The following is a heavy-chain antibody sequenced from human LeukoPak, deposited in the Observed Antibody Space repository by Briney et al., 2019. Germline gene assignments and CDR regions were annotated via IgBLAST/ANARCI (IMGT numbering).Heavy chain of an antibody. J-gene: IGHJ4*02. CDR3: AKDPNSGSYYPYYFDY. Sequence: GGSLRLSCAASGFTFSSYAMSWVRQAPGKGLEWVSAISGSGGSTYYADSVKGRFTISRDNSKNTLYLQMNSLKAEDTAVYYCAKDPNSGSYYPYYFDYWGQGTLVTVSS. D-gene: IGHD1-26*01. CDR2: ISGSGGST. V-gene: IGHV3-23*01. CDR1: GFTFSSYA.